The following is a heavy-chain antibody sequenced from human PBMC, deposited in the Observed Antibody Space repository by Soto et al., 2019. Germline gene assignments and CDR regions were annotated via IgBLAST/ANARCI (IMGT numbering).Heavy chain of an antibody. CDR1: GASISIGTDY. D-gene: IGHD3-16*01. CDR2: IHYSGST. CDR3: ACYVEMARINLSWFDP. J-gene: IGHJ5*02. V-gene: IGHV4-39*01. Sequence: PSETLSLTCSVSGASISIGTDYWGWIRQPPGKGLEWIGNIHYSGSTYYNPSLKSLVNISVDTSKNQFSLKLSSVTAADTAVYYCACYVEMARINLSWFDPWGRGTLVTVSS.